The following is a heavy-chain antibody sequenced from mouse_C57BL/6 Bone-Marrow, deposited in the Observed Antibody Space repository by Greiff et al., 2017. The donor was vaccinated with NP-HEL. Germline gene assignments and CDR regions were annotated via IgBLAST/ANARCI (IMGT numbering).Heavy chain of an antibody. CDR1: GYTFTSYG. CDR3: AGWLLPFWYFDV. V-gene: IGHV1-81*01. CDR2: IYPRSGNT. J-gene: IGHJ1*03. D-gene: IGHD2-3*01. Sequence: QVHVKQSGAELARPGASVKLSCKASGYTFTSYGISWVKQRTGQGLEWIGEIYPRSGNTYYNEKFKGKATLTADKSSSTAYMELRSLTSEDSAVYFCAGWLLPFWYFDVWGTGTTVTVSS.